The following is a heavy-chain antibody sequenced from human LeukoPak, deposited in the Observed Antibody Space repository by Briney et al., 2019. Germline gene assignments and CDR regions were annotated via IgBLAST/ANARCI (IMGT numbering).Heavy chain of an antibody. CDR1: GGSISSYY. CDR2: IYYSGST. J-gene: IGHJ4*02. V-gene: IGHV4-59*08. CDR3: ARHQTDYGDPLKFDY. Sequence: PSETLSLTCTVSGGSISSYYWSWIQQPPGKGLEWIGYIYYSGSTNYNPSLKSRVTISVDTSKNQFSLKLSSVTAADTAVYYCARHQTDYGDPLKFDYWGQGTLVTVSS. D-gene: IGHD4-17*01.